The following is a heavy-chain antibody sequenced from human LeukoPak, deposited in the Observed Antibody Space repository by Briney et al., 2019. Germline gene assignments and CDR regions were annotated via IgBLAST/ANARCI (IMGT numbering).Heavy chain of an antibody. CDR2: IYSGGST. CDR1: WVTVPSNY. CDR3: ARVSSWDGYNGYGMDV. Sequence: GGGLRLSCAAPWVTVPSNYISWGPPAPGKGVGWGSVIYSGGSTYYADSVKGRFTISRHNSKNTLYLQMNSLRAEDTAVYYCARVSSWDGYNGYGMDVWGQGTTVTVSS. D-gene: IGHD5-24*01. V-gene: IGHV3-53*04. J-gene: IGHJ6*02.